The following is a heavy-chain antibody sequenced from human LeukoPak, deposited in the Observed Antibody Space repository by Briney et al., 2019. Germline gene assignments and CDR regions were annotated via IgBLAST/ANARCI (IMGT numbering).Heavy chain of an antibody. CDR2: INHSGST. D-gene: IGHD2-2*01. Sequence: PSETLSLTCAVYGGSFSGYYWSWIRQPPGKGLEWIGEINHSGSTNYNPSLKSRVTISVDTSKNQFSLKLSSVTAADTTVYYCARQNFYRYCRSTSCYRPYYYYYYMDVWGKGTTVTVSS. V-gene: IGHV4-34*01. CDR1: GGSFSGYY. CDR3: ARQNFYRYCRSTSCYRPYYYYYYMDV. J-gene: IGHJ6*03.